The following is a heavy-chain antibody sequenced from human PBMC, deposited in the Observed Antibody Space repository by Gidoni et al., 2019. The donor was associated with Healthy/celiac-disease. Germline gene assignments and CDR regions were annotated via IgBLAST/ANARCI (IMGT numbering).Heavy chain of an antibody. J-gene: IGHJ6*02. Sequence: EVQLVESGGGLVQPGGSLRLSCAASGFTVSSNYMSWVRQAPGKGLEWVSVSYSGSSTYYEDSVKGRFTISRNNTKNTLDLQMNSLRAEDTAVYYCARDPTYYDILTGYSPGYGMDVWGQGTTVTVSS. V-gene: IGHV3-66*01. CDR2: SYSGSST. D-gene: IGHD3-9*01. CDR1: GFTVSSNY. CDR3: ARDPTYYDILTGYSPGYGMDV.